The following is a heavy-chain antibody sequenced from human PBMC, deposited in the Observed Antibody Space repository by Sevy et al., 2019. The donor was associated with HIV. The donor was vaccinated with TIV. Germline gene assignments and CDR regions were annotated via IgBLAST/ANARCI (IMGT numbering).Heavy chain of an antibody. J-gene: IGHJ4*02. Sequence: GGSLRLSCAASGFTFSNYAMHWVRQAPGKGLEWVAVISYDGTNKYYADSVKGRFTISRDNSKNTLYLQMNSLRTEYTAVYYCARADDQRELLHLGYWGQGTWVTVSS. D-gene: IGHD1-26*01. V-gene: IGHV3-30-3*01. CDR3: ARADDQRELLHLGY. CDR1: GFTFSNYA. CDR2: ISYDGTNK.